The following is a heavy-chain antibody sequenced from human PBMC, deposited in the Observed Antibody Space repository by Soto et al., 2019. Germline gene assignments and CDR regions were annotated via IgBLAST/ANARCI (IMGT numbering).Heavy chain of an antibody. V-gene: IGHV3-33*01. Sequence: QVQLVESGGGVVQPGRSLRLSCAASRFTFSSYGMHWVRQAPGKGLEWVAVIWYDGSNKYYADSVKGRFTISRDNSKNTLYLQMNSLRAEDTAVYYCARVLRSYGMDVWGQGTTVTVSS. D-gene: IGHD3-3*01. CDR2: IWYDGSNK. CDR1: RFTFSSYG. CDR3: ARVLRSYGMDV. J-gene: IGHJ6*02.